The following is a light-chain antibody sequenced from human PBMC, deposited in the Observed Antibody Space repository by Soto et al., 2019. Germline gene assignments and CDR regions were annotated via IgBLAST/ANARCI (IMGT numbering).Light chain of an antibody. Sequence: QPVLTQSPSASASLGASVKLTCTLSTGHSTYGIAWHQQQPEKGPRFLMKLNSDGSHSKGDGIPDRFSGSSSGAERYLSISSLQSEDEADYYCQTWGTVVFGGGTKVTVL. CDR2: LNSDGSH. V-gene: IGLV4-69*01. J-gene: IGLJ2*01. CDR1: TGHSTYG. CDR3: QTWGTVV.